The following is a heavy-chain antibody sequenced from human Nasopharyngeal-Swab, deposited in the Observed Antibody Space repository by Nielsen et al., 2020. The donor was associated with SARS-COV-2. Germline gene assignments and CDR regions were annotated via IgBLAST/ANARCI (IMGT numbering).Heavy chain of an antibody. CDR3: ARPLTGYYSFDY. V-gene: IGHV3-30*04. J-gene: IGHJ4*02. Sequence: GGSLRLSCAASGFTFSSYAMHWVRQAPGKGLEWAAVISYDGSNKYYADSVKGRFTISRDNSKNTLYLQMNSLRAEDTAVYYCARPLTGYYSFDYWGQGTLVTFSS. CDR1: GFTFSSYA. CDR2: ISYDGSNK. D-gene: IGHD3-9*01.